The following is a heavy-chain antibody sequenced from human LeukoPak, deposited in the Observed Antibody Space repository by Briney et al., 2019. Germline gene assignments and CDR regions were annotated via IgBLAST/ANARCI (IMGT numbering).Heavy chain of an antibody. CDR1: GGSISSYY. CDR2: IYHSGST. V-gene: IGHV4-59*01. D-gene: IGHD6-19*01. CDR3: ARDNGGSGWHWFDP. J-gene: IGHJ5*02. Sequence: SETLSLTCTVSGGSISSYYWNWIRQPPGKGLEWIGYIYHSGSTNYNPSLKSRVIISEDTSKNQFSLKLSSVTAADTAVYYCARDNGGSGWHWFDPWGQGTLVTVSS.